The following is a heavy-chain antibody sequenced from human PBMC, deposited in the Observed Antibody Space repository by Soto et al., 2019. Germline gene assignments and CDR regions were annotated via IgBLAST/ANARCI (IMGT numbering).Heavy chain of an antibody. CDR2: IYHSGST. J-gene: IGHJ6*02. CDR1: GGSINTYNLF. Sequence: SETLSLTCTVSGGSINTYNLFWAWVRQPPGKGLEWIGEIYHSGSTNYNPSLKSRVTISVDKSKNQFSLKLSSVTAADTAVYYCARATVTTQYYYYYYGMDVWGQGTTVTVSS. D-gene: IGHD4-17*01. CDR3: ARATVTTQYYYYYYGMDV. V-gene: IGHV4-4*02.